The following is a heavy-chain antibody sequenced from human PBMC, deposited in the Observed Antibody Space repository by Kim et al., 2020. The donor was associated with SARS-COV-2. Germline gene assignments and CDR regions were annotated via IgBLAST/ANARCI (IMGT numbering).Heavy chain of an antibody. J-gene: IGHJ4*02. CDR1: GFTFDDYA. D-gene: IGHD1-26*01. Sequence: GGSLRLSCGNSGFTFDDYAMHWVRQAPGKGLEWVSLITGDGGRTHYANSVKGRFTISRDNTKNSLYLQMSSLRTEDIALYFCAKGDLLLTTARFDSWGQGTLVIVSS. CDR3: AKGDLLLTTARFDS. V-gene: IGHV3-43*02. CDR2: ITGDGGRT.